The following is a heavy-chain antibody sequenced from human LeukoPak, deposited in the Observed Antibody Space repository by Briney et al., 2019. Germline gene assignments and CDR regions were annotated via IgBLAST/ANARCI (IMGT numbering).Heavy chain of an antibody. CDR2: INHSGST. D-gene: IGHD2/OR15-2a*01. CDR1: GGSFSGYY. CDR3: ARERRRATLARIDY. J-gene: IGHJ4*02. Sequence: SETLSLTCAVYGGSFSGYYWSWIRQPPGKGLEWIGEINHSGSTNYNPSLKSRVTISVDTSKNQLSLKLSSVTAADTAVYYCARERRRATLARIDYWGQGTLVTVSS. V-gene: IGHV4-34*01.